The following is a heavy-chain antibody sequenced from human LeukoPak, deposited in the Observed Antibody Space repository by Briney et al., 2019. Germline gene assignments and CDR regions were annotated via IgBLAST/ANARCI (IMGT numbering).Heavy chain of an antibody. J-gene: IGHJ4*02. Sequence: ASVKVSCKASGYTFTSYDINWVRQATGQGLEWMGWMNPNSGNTGYAQKFQGRVTMTRDTSISIAYMELSRLRSDDTAVYYCARDSGERGSGSYLIAYWGQGTLVTVSS. D-gene: IGHD3-10*01. CDR3: ARDSGERGSGSYLIAY. CDR1: GYTFTSYD. CDR2: MNPNSGNT. V-gene: IGHV1-8*02.